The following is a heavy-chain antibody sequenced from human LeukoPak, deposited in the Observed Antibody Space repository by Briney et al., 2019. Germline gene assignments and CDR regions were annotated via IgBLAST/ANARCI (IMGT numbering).Heavy chain of an antibody. CDR1: GFTFDDYT. J-gene: IGHJ4*02. CDR3: AKGTYSYANPTLDY. CDR2: ISWDGGTT. Sequence: GGSLRLSCAASGFTFDDYTMHWVRQAPGKGLEWVSLISWDGGTTYYADSVKGRFTISRDNSKNSLYLQMNSLKTGDTAFYYCAKGTYSYANPTLDYWGQGTLVTVSS. V-gene: IGHV3-43*01. D-gene: IGHD5-18*01.